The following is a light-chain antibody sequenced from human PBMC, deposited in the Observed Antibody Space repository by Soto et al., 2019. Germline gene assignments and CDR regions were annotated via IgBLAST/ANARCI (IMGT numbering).Light chain of an antibody. V-gene: IGKV2-30*02. Sequence: DVVMTQSPLSLPVTLGQPASISCRSNQSLVHSDGIAYFSWFQQRPGRSPRRLIYKVSNREYGVTERFSGSGSGTDFELKIRRVEAEDVGVYYSMQRTHWPITFGQGTRLEI. CDR2: KVS. CDR3: MQRTHWPIT. CDR1: QSLVHSDGIAY. J-gene: IGKJ5*01.